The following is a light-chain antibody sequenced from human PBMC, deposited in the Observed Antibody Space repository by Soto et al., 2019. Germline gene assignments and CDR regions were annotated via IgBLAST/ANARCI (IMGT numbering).Light chain of an antibody. Sequence: QAVVTQDPSLTVSPGGTVTLTCDSTPGPVTSTHYPYWFQQKPGQAPRTLIYDTSNRHSWTPARFSGSLLGGKAALTLSGAQPEDEAEYHCLLSYSGDVVFGGGTKLTVL. CDR3: LLSYSGDVV. J-gene: IGLJ3*02. V-gene: IGLV7-46*01. CDR1: PGPVTSTHY. CDR2: DTS.